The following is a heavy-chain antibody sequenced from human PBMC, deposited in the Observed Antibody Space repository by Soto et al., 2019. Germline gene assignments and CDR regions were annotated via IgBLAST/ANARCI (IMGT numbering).Heavy chain of an antibody. D-gene: IGHD3-16*01. CDR3: ARDVAIPGGPPVEYFDY. V-gene: IGHV3-30-3*01. CDR2: ISYDGSNK. CDR1: GFTFSSYA. Sequence: ESGGGVVQPGRSLRLSCAASGFTFSSYAMHWVRQAPGKGLEWVAVISYDGSNKYYADSVKGRFTISRDNSKNTLYLQMNSLRAEDTAVYYCARDVAIPGGPPVEYFDYWGQGTLVTVSS. J-gene: IGHJ4*02.